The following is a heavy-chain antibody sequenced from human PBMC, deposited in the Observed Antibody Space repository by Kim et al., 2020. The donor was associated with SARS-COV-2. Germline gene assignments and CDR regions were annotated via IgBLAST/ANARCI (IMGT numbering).Heavy chain of an antibody. CDR3: ARALAAAEYYFDY. J-gene: IGHJ4*02. Sequence: PSLRARVTISVATSKNQFSLKLSSVTAADTAVYYCARALAAAEYYFDYWGQGTLVTVSS. D-gene: IGHD6-13*01. V-gene: IGHV4-59*01.